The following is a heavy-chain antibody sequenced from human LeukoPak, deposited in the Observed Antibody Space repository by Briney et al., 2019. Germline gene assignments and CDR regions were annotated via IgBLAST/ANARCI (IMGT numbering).Heavy chain of an antibody. J-gene: IGHJ4*02. CDR2: IIPTLAIA. D-gene: IGHD4-17*01. CDR1: GGSFSSYV. CDR3: AGHPDYGDYDLTRPYDY. Sequence: ASVKVSCKASGGSFSSYVINWVRQAHGQGLAWMGRIIPTLAIANYAQKFQGRVTITADKSTSTAYMELSSLRSEDTAVYYCAGHPDYGDYDLTRPYDYWGQGTRVSVSS. V-gene: IGHV1-69*04.